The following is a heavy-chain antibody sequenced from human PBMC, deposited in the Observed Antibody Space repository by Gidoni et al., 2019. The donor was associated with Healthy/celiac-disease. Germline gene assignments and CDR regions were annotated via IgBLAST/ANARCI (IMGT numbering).Heavy chain of an antibody. CDR2: IYYSGST. CDR3: ARGGTYYYDSSGYPV. D-gene: IGHD3-22*01. J-gene: IGHJ4*02. V-gene: IGHV4-59*01. Sequence: QVQLQESGPGLVKPSETLSLTCTVSGGSISSYYWSWIRQPPGKGLEWIGYIYYSGSTNYNPSLKSRVTISVDTSKNQFSLKLSSVTAADTAVYYCARGGTYYYDSSGYPVWGQGTLVTVSS. CDR1: GGSISSYY.